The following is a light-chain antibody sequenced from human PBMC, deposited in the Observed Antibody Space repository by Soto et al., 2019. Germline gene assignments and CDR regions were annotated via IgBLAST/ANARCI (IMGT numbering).Light chain of an antibody. CDR2: EVN. V-gene: IGLV2-8*01. CDR1: SSDVGAYKF. CDR3: SSYGGRSNLV. J-gene: IGLJ2*01. Sequence: QSALTQPPSASGSPGQSVTISCTGTSSDVGAYKFVSWYQLHPGKAPKLMIYEVNVRPSGVPDRFSGSKSGNTASLTVSGLQVEDPADYYCSSYGGRSNLVFGGGTQLTV.